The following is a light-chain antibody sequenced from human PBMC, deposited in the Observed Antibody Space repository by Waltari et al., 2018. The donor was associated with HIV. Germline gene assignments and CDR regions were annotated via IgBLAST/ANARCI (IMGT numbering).Light chain of an antibody. Sequence: QSALTQPASVSGSPGQSITISCTGTSSDVGGYNYVSWYQQHPGKAPKLMIYDVSKRPSGVSNRFSGSKSGNTASLTISGLQAEDEADYYCCSYAGSSTPYVFGTGTKLTVL. V-gene: IGLV2-23*02. J-gene: IGLJ1*01. CDR1: SSDVGGYNY. CDR3: CSYAGSSTPYV. CDR2: DVS.